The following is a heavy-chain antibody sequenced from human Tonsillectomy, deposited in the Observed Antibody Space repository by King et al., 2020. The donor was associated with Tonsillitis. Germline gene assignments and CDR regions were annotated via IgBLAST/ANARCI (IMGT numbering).Heavy chain of an antibody. CDR1: GYGFTNYW. J-gene: IGHJ4*02. Sequence: QLVESGAEVKKPGESLKISCKDSGYGFTNYWIAWVRPMPGKGLEWVGIIYPGDSDTRYSPSFQGQVTISADKSISTAYLQWSSLKASDTAMYYCARGHDYGDYVASYWGQGTLVTVSS. V-gene: IGHV5-51*01. CDR2: IYPGDSDT. D-gene: IGHD4-17*01. CDR3: ARGHDYGDYVASY.